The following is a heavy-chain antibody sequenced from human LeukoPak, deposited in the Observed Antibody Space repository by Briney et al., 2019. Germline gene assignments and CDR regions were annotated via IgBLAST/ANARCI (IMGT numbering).Heavy chain of an antibody. J-gene: IGHJ6*02. Sequence: ASVKVSCKASGGTFSSYAISWVRQAPGQGLEWMGGIIPIFGTANYAQKFQGRVTITADESTSTAYMELSSLRSEDTAVYYCARAPPPYCSSTSCYWTHYYYYGMDVWGQGTTVTVSS. CDR3: ARAPPPYCSSTSCYWTHYYYYGMDV. D-gene: IGHD2-2*01. CDR1: GGTFSSYA. CDR2: IIPIFGTA. V-gene: IGHV1-69*13.